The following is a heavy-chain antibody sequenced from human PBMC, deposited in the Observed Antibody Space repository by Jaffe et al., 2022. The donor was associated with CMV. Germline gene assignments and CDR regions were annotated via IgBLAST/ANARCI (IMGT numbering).Heavy chain of an antibody. D-gene: IGHD3-10*01. CDR3: AISGVY. CDR1: GFTSSTYW. Sequence: ELLLVESGGGLVQPGGSLRLSCAGSGFTSSTYWMSWVRQAPGKGLEWVANIKEDGSEKYYVDSVKGRFTISRDNVKNSMYLQMNSLRPEDTAVYYCAISGVYGGQGTLVTVSS. CDR2: IKEDGSEK. J-gene: IGHJ4*02. V-gene: IGHV3-7*01.